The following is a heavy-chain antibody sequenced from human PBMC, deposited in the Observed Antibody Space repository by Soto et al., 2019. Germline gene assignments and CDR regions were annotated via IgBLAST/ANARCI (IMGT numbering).Heavy chain of an antibody. J-gene: IGHJ4*02. Sequence: QVQLVQSGAEVKKPGSSVRVSCKASGDTFSFYSINWVRQAPGLGLEWMGRINPILSMSNYAQRFQGRVTVTADKSTSSADRELSSLRAEDTAMYYCASSYGSGYRAFDYWGQGALVTVSS. D-gene: IGHD3-10*01. CDR3: ASSYGSGYRAFDY. CDR2: INPILSMS. CDR1: GDTFSFYS. V-gene: IGHV1-69*02.